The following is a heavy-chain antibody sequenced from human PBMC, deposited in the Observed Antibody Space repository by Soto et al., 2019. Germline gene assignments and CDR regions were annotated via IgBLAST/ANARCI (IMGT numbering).Heavy chain of an antibody. CDR1: GGSFSGYY. D-gene: IGHD3-9*01. CDR3: ARGHNSAPLRYFDWSPYYYYGMDV. V-gene: IGHV4-34*01. J-gene: IGHJ6*02. Sequence: SETLSLTCAVYGGSFSGYYWSWIRQPPGKGLEWIGEINHSGSTNYNPSLKSRVTISVDTSKNQFSLKLSSVTAADTAVYYCARGHNSAPLRYFDWSPYYYYGMDVWGQGATVT. CDR2: INHSGST.